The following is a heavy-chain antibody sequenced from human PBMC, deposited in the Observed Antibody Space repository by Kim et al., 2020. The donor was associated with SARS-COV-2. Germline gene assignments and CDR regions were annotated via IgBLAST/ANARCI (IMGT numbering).Heavy chain of an antibody. V-gene: IGHV3-48*02. CDR3: ARAGITMVRGVIPYFDY. Sequence: KGRFTISRYNAKNSLYMQMNSLRDEDTAVYYCARAGITMVRGVIPYFDYWGQGTLVTVSS. D-gene: IGHD3-10*01. J-gene: IGHJ4*02.